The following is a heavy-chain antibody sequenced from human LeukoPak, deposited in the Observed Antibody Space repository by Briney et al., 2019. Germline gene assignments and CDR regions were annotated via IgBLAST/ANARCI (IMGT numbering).Heavy chain of an antibody. V-gene: IGHV3-30*18. CDR3: AKDFVGAKGLYYYAMDV. CDR2: ISDDGSNT. Sequence: PGRSLRLSCAASGFTFSSYGMRWVRQAPGKGLEWVAVISDDGSNTYYADSVKGRFTISRDNSKNTLYLQMNSLRAEDTAVYYCAKDFVGAKGLYYYAMDVRGQGTTVSVSS. CDR1: GFTFSSYG. D-gene: IGHD3-10*01. J-gene: IGHJ6*02.